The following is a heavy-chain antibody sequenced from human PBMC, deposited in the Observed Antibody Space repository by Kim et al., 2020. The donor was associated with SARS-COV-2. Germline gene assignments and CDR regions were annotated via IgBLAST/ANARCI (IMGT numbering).Heavy chain of an antibody. V-gene: IGHV3-30*04. CDR2: ISYDGSNK. CDR3: ARDGPWTYIVGVKGGAFDI. D-gene: IGHD1-26*01. Sequence: GGSLRLSCAASGFTFSSYAMHWVRQAPGKGLEWVAVISYDGSNKYYADSVKGRFTISRDNSKNTLYLQMNSLRAEDTAVYYCARDGPWTYIVGVKGGAFDIWGQGTMVTVSS. CDR1: GFTFSSYA. J-gene: IGHJ3*02.